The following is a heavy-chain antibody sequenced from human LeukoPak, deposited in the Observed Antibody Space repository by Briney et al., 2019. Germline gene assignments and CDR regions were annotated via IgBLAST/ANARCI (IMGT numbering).Heavy chain of an antibody. Sequence: GESLKISCKSSGYTFTHDWIGWVRQMPGKGLEWMGITYPRDSTTRYSPAFEGQVTISVDKSITTAYLQWSSLKASDTAMYYCARRAIIQGTSALDFWGQGTVVIVSS. J-gene: IGHJ4*02. V-gene: IGHV5-51*01. CDR2: TYPRDSTT. CDR1: GYTFTHDW. D-gene: IGHD3-3*01. CDR3: ARRAIIQGTSALDF.